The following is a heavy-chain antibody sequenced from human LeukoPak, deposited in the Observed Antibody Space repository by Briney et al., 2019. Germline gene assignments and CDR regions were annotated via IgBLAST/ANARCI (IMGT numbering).Heavy chain of an antibody. Sequence: PGRSLRLSCSASGFSFSSYGMRWVRQAPGKGLEWVAVIWNDGSHQYYADSEKGRFTISRDNSRNTVYLQMNRLRVDDTAVYYCARDATEYGDSHFDWWGQGTLVTVSS. V-gene: IGHV3-33*01. CDR3: ARDATEYGDSHFDW. CDR1: GFSFSSYG. CDR2: IWNDGSHQ. D-gene: IGHD4-17*01. J-gene: IGHJ4*02.